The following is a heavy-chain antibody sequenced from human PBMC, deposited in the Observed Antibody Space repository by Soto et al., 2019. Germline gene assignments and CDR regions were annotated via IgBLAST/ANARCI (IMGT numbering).Heavy chain of an antibody. CDR2: IIPILGIA. CDR1: GGTFSSYT. V-gene: IGHV1-69*08. CDR3: ARDRTQHGGATSY. D-gene: IGHD1-26*01. J-gene: IGHJ4*02. Sequence: QVQLVQSGAEVKKPGSSVKVSCKASGGTFSSYTISWVRQAPGQGLEWMGRIIPILGIANYAQKFQGRVTITADKSTSTAYMELSSLRSEDTAVYYCARDRTQHGGATSYWGQGTLVTVSS.